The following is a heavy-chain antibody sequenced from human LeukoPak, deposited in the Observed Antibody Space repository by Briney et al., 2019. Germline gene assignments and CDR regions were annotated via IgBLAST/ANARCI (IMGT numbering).Heavy chain of an antibody. D-gene: IGHD2-15*01. V-gene: IGHV4-4*02. CDR2: IYHSGST. CDR3: ARMVGVVVAATNWFDP. J-gene: IGHJ5*02. Sequence: SETLSLTCAVSGGSISSSNWWSWVRQPPGKGLEWIGEIYHSGSTNYNPSLKSRVTISVEKSKNQFSLKLSSVTAADTAVYYCARMVGVVVAATNWFDPWGQRTLVTVSS. CDR1: GGSISSSNW.